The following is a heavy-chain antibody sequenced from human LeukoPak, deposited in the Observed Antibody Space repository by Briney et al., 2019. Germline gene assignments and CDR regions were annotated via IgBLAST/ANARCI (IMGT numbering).Heavy chain of an antibody. CDR3: ARKSSGGEFD. D-gene: IGHD3-16*01. Sequence: SETLSLTCAVYGGTFSGYYWSWIRQPPGKGLEWIGEINHSGSTNYNPSLKSRVTISVDTSKNQFSLKLSSVTAADTAVYYCARKSSGGEFDWGQGTLVTVSS. CDR1: GGTFSGYY. J-gene: IGHJ4*02. V-gene: IGHV4-34*01. CDR2: INHSGST.